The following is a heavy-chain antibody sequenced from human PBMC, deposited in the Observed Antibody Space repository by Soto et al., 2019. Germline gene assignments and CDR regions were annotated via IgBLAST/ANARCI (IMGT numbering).Heavy chain of an antibody. CDR1: GYTFTSYA. J-gene: IGHJ5*02. CDR2: INAGNGNT. V-gene: IGHV1-3*01. D-gene: IGHD3-9*01. Sequence: ASAKVSCKASGYTFTSYAMHWVRQAPGQRLEWMGWINAGNGNTKYSQKFQGRVTITRDASASTAYMELSSLRSEDTAVYYCARDSLRYFDWLLSVWFDPWGQGTLVTVSS. CDR3: ARDSLRYFDWLLSVWFDP.